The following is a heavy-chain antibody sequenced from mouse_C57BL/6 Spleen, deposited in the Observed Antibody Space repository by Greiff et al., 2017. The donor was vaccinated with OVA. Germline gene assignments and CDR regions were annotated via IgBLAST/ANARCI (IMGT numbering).Heavy chain of an antibody. J-gene: IGHJ2*01. V-gene: IGHV1-55*01. CDR3: AREGVLTPFDY. D-gene: IGHD4-1*01. CDR2: IYPGSGST. CDR1: GYTFTSYW. Sequence: QVHVKQPGAELVKPGASVKMSCKASGYTFTSYWITWVKQRPGQGLEWIGDIYPGSGSTNYNEKFKSKATLTVDTSSSTAYMQLSSLTSEDSAVYYCAREGVLTPFDYWGQGTTLTVSS.